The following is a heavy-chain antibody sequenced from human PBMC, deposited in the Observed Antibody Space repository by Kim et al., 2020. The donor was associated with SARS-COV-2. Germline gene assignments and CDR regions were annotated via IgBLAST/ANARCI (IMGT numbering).Heavy chain of an antibody. D-gene: IGHD1-26*01. J-gene: IGHJ4*02. V-gene: IGHV3-74*01. CDR2: TP. Sequence: TPTYLDSVQAPFTITRDNAKNTLYLQMNRLRAEDTAVYYCARASGTYFGDWGQGTLVTVSS. CDR3: ARASGTYFGD.